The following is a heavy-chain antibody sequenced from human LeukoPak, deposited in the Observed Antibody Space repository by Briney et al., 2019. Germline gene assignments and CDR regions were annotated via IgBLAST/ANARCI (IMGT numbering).Heavy chain of an antibody. CDR3: ARGRYYYGSGSYYNVDDYYYYMDV. CDR1: GGTFSSYA. J-gene: IGHJ6*03. CDR2: IIPIFGTA. V-gene: IGHV1-69*05. Sequence: SVKVSCTASGGTFSSYAISWVRQAPGQGLEWLGGIIPIFGTANYAQKFQGRVTITTDESTSTAYMELSSLRSEDTAVYYCARGRYYYGSGSYYNVDDYYYYMDVWGKGTTVTVSS. D-gene: IGHD3-10*01.